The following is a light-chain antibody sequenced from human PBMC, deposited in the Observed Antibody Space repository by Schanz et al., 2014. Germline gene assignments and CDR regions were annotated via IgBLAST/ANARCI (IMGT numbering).Light chain of an antibody. J-gene: IGKJ1*01. V-gene: IGKV1-5*01. Sequence: DIQMTQSPSSLSASVGDRVTITCRASHSIISYLNWYQQKPGKAPKLLIYDASSLESGVPSRFSGSGSGTEFTLTISSLQPDDFATYYCQQYNTYSPWTFGQGTKVEIK. CDR2: DAS. CDR1: HSIISY. CDR3: QQYNTYSPWT.